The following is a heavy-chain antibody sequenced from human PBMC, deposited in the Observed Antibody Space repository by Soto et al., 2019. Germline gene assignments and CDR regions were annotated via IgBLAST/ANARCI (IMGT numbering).Heavy chain of an antibody. CDR3: ARDSFPGDSSGYYTNYYYGMDV. V-gene: IGHV4-31*03. J-gene: IGHJ6*02. Sequence: SETLSLTCTVSGGSISSGGYYWSWIRQHPGKGLEWIGYIYYSGSTYYNPSLKSRVTISVDTSKNQFSLKLSSVTAADTAVYYCARDSFPGDSSGYYTNYYYGMDVWGQGTAVTVSS. CDR1: GGSISSGGYY. CDR2: IYYSGST. D-gene: IGHD3-22*01.